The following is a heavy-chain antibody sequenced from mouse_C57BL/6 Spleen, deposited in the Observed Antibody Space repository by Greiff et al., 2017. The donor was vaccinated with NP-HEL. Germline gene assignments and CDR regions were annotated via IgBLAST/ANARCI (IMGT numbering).Heavy chain of an antibody. J-gene: IGHJ1*03. D-gene: IGHD1-1*01. Sequence: QVQLQQPGTELVKPGASVKLSCKASGYTFTSYWMHWVKQRPGQGLEWIGNINPSNGGTNYNEKFKSKATLTVDKSSSTAYMQLSSLTSEDSAVYYGARTRPELYYGSSYGYFDVWGTGTTVTVSS. CDR3: ARTRPELYYGSSYGYFDV. CDR1: GYTFTSYW. V-gene: IGHV1-53*01. CDR2: INPSNGGT.